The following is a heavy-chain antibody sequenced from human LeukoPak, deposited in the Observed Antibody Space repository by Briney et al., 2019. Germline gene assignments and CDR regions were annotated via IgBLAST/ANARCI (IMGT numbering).Heavy chain of an antibody. CDR3: ARGPLREIGDF. J-gene: IGHJ4*02. CDR1: GFTFSSYT. V-gene: IGHV3-21*01. D-gene: IGHD2/OR15-2a*01. Sequence: GGSLRLSCPASGFTFSSYTMNWVRQPPGKGLEWVSSMSRDRVYIYYADSVKGRFTSSRENAKNSLYLQMNSLRDDDTAVYYCARGPLREIGDFCGQGTLGSVSS. CDR2: MSRDRVYI.